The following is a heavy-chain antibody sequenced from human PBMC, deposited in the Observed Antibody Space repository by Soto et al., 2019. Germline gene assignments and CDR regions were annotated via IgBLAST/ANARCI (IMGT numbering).Heavy chain of an antibody. CDR1: GFTFSSYW. V-gene: IGHV3-74*01. D-gene: IGHD2-15*01. CDR3: ARVYCGGGSHYHFDC. CDR2: INSDGSST. Sequence: PGGSLRLSCAASGFTFSSYWMHWVRQAPGKGLVWVSRINSDGSSTSYADSVKGRFTISRDNAKNTLYLQMNSLRAEDTAVYYYARVYCGGGSHYHFDCWGQETLFT. J-gene: IGHJ4*02.